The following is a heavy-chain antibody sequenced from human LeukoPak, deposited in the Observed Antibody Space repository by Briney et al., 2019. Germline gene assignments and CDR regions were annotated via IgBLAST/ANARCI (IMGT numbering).Heavy chain of an antibody. CDR2: MNPNSGNT. Sequence: ASVKVSCKASGYTLTGYYMHWVRQATGQGLEWMGWMNPNSGNTGYAQKFQGRVTITGNTSISTAYMELSSLRSEDTAVYYCARGRGRAYGSGKEYYFDYWGQGTLVTVSS. CDR3: ARGRGRAYGSGKEYYFDY. D-gene: IGHD3-10*01. V-gene: IGHV1-8*03. CDR1: GYTLTGYY. J-gene: IGHJ4*02.